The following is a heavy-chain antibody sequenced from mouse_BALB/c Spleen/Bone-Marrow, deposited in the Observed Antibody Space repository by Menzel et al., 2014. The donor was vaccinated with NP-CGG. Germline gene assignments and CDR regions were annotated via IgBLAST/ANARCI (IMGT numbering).Heavy chain of an antibody. Sequence: EVQGVESGPELVKPGASVKISCKASGYSFTGYFMNWVKPSHGKSLEWIGRINPYNGDTFYNQKFKGKATLTVDKSSSTAHMELLSLTSEDSAVYYCGRGDDYDGDFDRWGQGTTLTVSS. CDR2: INPYNGDT. J-gene: IGHJ2*01. CDR1: GYSFTGYF. V-gene: IGHV1-37*01. CDR3: GRGDDYDGDFDR. D-gene: IGHD2-4*01.